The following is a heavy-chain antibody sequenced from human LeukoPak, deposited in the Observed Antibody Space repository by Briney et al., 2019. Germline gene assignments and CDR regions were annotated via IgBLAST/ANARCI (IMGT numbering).Heavy chain of an antibody. J-gene: IGHJ4*02. D-gene: IGHD1-26*01. CDR1: GFPFRSYS. CDR2: ISSSSSAI. V-gene: IGHV3-48*01. Sequence: GGSLRLSCAASGFPFRSYSMNWVRQAPAKGLEWVSYISSSSSAIYYADSVKGRFTISRDNAKNSLYLQMNSLRAEDTAVYYCAREFSGRNYGFPFDYWGQGTLVTVSS. CDR3: AREFSGRNYGFPFDY.